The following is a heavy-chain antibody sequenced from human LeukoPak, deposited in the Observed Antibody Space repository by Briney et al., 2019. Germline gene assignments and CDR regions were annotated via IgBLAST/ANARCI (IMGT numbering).Heavy chain of an antibody. CDR1: GFTFSSYA. CDR2: ISYDGSNK. J-gene: IGHJ3*02. CDR3: ARGPLGTDAWDAFDI. V-gene: IGHV3-30-3*01. Sequence: HSGRSLRLSCAASGFTFSSYAMHWVRKAPGKGLEGVAVISYDGSNKYYADSVKGRFTISRDNSKNTLYLQMNSLRAEDTAVYYCARGPLGTDAWDAFDIWGQGTMVTVSS.